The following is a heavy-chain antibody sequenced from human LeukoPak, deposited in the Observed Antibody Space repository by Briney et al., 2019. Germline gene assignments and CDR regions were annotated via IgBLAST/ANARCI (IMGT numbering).Heavy chain of an antibody. CDR1: GGSLSGYY. D-gene: IGHD3-16*01. J-gene: IGHJ6*03. CDR2: IIHSGST. V-gene: IGHV4-34*12. Sequence: SETLSLTRAVYGGSLSGYYCSWIRQPPGKGLERIGEIIHSGSTNYNPSLKSRVTISVDTSKNQFSLKLSSVTAADTAVYYCATSGKRALRPYYMDVWGKGTTVTVSS. CDR3: ATSGKRALRPYYMDV.